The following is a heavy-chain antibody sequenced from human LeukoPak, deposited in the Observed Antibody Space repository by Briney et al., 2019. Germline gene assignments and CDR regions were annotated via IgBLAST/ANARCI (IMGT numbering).Heavy chain of an antibody. CDR2: ISSSSSYI. Sequence: GGSLRLSCAASGFTFSSYSMSWVRQAPGKGLEWVSSISSSSSYIYYADSVKGRFTISRDNAKNSLYLQMNSLRAEDTAVYYCARDDPRIAAAGTVDYWGQGTLVTVSS. CDR3: ARDDPRIAAAGTVDY. V-gene: IGHV3-21*01. CDR1: GFTFSSYS. D-gene: IGHD6-13*01. J-gene: IGHJ4*02.